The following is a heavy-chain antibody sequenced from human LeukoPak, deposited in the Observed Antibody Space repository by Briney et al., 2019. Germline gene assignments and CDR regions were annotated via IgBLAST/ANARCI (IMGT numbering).Heavy chain of an antibody. V-gene: IGHV3-48*01. D-gene: IGHD5-18*01. Sequence: PGGSLRLSCAASGFTFDDYAMHWVRQAPGKGLEWVSYISSSSSTIYYADSVKGRFTISRDNAKNSLYLQMNSLRAEDTAVYYCARSGYSYGLAGYYFDYWGQGTLVTVSS. CDR3: ARSGYSYGLAGYYFDY. J-gene: IGHJ4*02. CDR1: GFTFDDYA. CDR2: ISSSSSTI.